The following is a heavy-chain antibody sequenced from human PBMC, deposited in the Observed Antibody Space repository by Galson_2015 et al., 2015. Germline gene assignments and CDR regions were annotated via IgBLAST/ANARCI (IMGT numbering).Heavy chain of an antibody. CDR3: ARGPGYSSGNGAFDI. CDR2: FYSGGST. J-gene: IGHJ3*02. CDR1: GFTVSSNY. V-gene: IGHV3-53*01. D-gene: IGHD6-19*01. Sequence: SLRLSCAASGFTVSSNYMSWVRQAPGKGLEWVSVFYSGGSTYYADSVKGRFTISRDSSKNTLCLQMNSLRAEDTAVYYCARGPGYSSGNGAFDIWGQGTMVTVSS.